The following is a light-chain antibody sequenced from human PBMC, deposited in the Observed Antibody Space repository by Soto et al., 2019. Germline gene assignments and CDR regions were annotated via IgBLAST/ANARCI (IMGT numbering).Light chain of an antibody. Sequence: EIVMTQSPATLSVSPGERATLSCRASQSVSSNLAWYQQKPGQAPRLLIYGASTRATGIPARFSGSGSGTEFTLTISSLQSEDFAVYYCQQYNNWQPFGLGTKLEIK. CDR2: GAS. V-gene: IGKV3-15*01. J-gene: IGKJ2*01. CDR1: QSVSSN. CDR3: QQYNNWQP.